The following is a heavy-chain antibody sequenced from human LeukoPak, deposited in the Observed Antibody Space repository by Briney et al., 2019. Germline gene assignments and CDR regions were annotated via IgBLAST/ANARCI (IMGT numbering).Heavy chain of an antibody. J-gene: IGHJ1*01. Sequence: GRSLRLFCVASGFTFSNYAIHWARQAPGKGLEWVAIISYDGSNKYYADSVKGRFTISRDNSKNTVFLQMNSLRADDTAVYYCARDPSGGGFGELLWPYFQHWGQGTLVTVSS. CDR2: ISYDGSNK. CDR1: GFTFSNYA. CDR3: ARDPSGGGFGELLWPYFQH. D-gene: IGHD3-10*01. V-gene: IGHV3-30*04.